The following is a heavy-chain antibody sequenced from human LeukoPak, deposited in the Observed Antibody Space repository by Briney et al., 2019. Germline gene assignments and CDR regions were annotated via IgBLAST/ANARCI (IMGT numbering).Heavy chain of an antibody. Sequence: GGSLRLSCAASGFTFSSYWMSWVCQAPGKGLEWVADINQDGSEKYYVDSVKGRFTISRDNAKNSLYLQMNSLRAEDTAVYYCARRSGSYSGRYYYYMDVWGKGTTVTISS. CDR2: INQDGSEK. CDR3: ARRSGSYSGRYYYYMDV. D-gene: IGHD1-26*01. CDR1: GFTFSSYW. J-gene: IGHJ6*03. V-gene: IGHV3-7*01.